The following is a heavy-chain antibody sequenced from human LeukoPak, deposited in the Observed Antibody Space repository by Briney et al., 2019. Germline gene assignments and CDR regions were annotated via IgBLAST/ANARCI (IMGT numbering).Heavy chain of an antibody. Sequence: SVKVSCKASGGTFSSYAISWVRQAPGQGLEWMGGIIPIFGTANYAQKFQGRVTITADESTSTAYMELSSLRSEDTAAYYCARNAVPDRPFSGMDVWGKGTTVTVSS. CDR2: IIPIFGTA. D-gene: IGHD2-2*01. CDR3: ARNAVPDRPFSGMDV. J-gene: IGHJ6*04. CDR1: GGTFSSYA. V-gene: IGHV1-69*01.